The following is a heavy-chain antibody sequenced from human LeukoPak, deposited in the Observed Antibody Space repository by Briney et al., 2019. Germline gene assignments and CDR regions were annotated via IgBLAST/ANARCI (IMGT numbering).Heavy chain of an antibody. D-gene: IGHD4-23*01. J-gene: IGHJ4*02. CDR2: IYTSGST. CDR3: ARDWGHDYGGNPRPYYFDY. V-gene: IGHV4-4*07. Sequence: PSETLSLTCTVSGGSISSYYWSWIRQPAGKGLEWIGRIYTSGSTYYNPSLKSRVTMSVDTSKNQFSLKLSSVTAADTAVYYCARDWGHDYGGNPRPYYFDYWGQGTLVTVSS. CDR1: GGSISSYY.